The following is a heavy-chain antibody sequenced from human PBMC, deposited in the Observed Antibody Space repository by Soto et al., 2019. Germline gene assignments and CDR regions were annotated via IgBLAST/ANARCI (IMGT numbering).Heavy chain of an antibody. V-gene: IGHV4-4*07. CDR3: VRDGTKTLRDWFDP. J-gene: IGHJ5*02. D-gene: IGHD1-1*01. Sequence: SATLSLTCTVSGASISGFYWSWSRKSAGKGLEWIGRIYATGTTYYNPSLKRRVMMSVDTSKKQFSLKLRSVTAADTAVYYCVRDGTKTLRDWFDPWGQGISVTVSS. CDR2: IYATGTT. CDR1: GASISGFY.